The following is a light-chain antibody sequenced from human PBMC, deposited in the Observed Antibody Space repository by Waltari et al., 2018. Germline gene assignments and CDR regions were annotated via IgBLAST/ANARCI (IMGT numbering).Light chain of an antibody. J-gene: IGLJ1*01. CDR1: SSDVGGHNQ. V-gene: IGLV2-14*01. CDR3: SSYTSSNTFV. CDR2: DVI. Sequence: QSALTQPASVSGSPGQSITISCTGTSSDVGGHNQVSWCQQHPGKAPKGLFYDVIFRAPGVSNRFSGSKSGNTASLTISELQADDEGDYYCSSYTSSNTFVFGTGTKVTVL.